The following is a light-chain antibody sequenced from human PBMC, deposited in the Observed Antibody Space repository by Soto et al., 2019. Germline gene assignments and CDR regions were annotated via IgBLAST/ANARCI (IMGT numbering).Light chain of an antibody. CDR1: SSDVGGYNF. CDR2: EVS. Sequence: QSVLTQPPSASGSPGQSVTISCTGTSSDVGGYNFVSWYQQHPGKAPKLLIYEVSKRPSGVPDRFSGSKSDNTASLTVSGLQAEDEADYYCSSFAGGNNLLFGGGTKLTVL. J-gene: IGLJ2*01. CDR3: SSFAGGNNLL. V-gene: IGLV2-8*01.